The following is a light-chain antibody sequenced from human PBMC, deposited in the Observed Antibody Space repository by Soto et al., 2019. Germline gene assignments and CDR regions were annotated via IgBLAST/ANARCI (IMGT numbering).Light chain of an antibody. V-gene: IGKV1-5*03. CDR2: KAS. J-gene: IGKJ2*01. CDR3: QQYNSYSPGYT. Sequence: DIQMTQSPSTLSASVGDRVTITCRASQSISSWLAWYQQKPGKAPKLLIYKASSLESGVPSRFSGSGSGTEFTLTISSLQPDDFATYYCQQYNSYSPGYTVGQGTKLEIK. CDR1: QSISSW.